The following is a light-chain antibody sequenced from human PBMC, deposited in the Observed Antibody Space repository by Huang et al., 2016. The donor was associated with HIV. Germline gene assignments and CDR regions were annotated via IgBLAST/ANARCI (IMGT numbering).Light chain of an antibody. CDR2: DTS. V-gene: IGKV3-11*01. CDR3: QQRSKWPIT. CDR1: QSVSNY. Sequence: IVLTQSPVTLSLSPGERATLSCRASQSVSNYLAWYQHKPGQAPRLFIYDTSNRATGIPARFSGSGSGTDFNLTISSLDPEDFAIYYCQQRSKWPITFGQGTRLDIK. J-gene: IGKJ5*01.